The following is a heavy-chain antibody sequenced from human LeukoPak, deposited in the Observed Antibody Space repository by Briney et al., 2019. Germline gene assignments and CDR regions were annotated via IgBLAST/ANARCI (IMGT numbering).Heavy chain of an antibody. V-gene: IGHV3-74*01. Sequence: GGSLRLSCGASGFTFSYHWMHWVRQVPGKGLVWVSRIDGGGSSTSYADSVKGRFSISRDNAKSTLYLQMNSLRAKDTAVYYCVKRRYDSSGYFDYWGQGTLVTVSS. CDR3: VKRRYDSSGYFDY. D-gene: IGHD3-22*01. CDR2: IDGGGSST. J-gene: IGHJ4*02. CDR1: GFTFSYHW.